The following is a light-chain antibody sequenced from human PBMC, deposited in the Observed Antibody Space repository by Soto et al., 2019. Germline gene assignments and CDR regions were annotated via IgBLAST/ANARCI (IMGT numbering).Light chain of an antibody. CDR3: SSFTTSNTLV. Sequence: QSALTQPASVSASPGQSITISCTGTSSDVGDFNYVSWYQQYPGRAPKLMIYEFNNRPSGVSNRFSGSKSGNTASLTISGLQADDEADYYCSSFTTSNTLVFGGGTQLTVL. CDR2: EFN. V-gene: IGLV2-14*01. CDR1: SSDVGDFNY. J-gene: IGLJ2*01.